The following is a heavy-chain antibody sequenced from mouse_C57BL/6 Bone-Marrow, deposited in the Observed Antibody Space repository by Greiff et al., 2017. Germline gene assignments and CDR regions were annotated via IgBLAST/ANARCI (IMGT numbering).Heavy chain of an antibody. D-gene: IGHD1-1*01. CDR1: GYTFTDYN. CDR3: ARHITYFDY. Sequence: EVKLMESGPELVKPGASVKMSCKASGYTFTDYNMHWVKQSHGKSLEWIGYINPNNGGTSYNQKFKGKATLTVNKSSSTAYMERRSLTSEDSAVYYCARHITYFDYWGQGTTLTVSS. V-gene: IGHV1-22*01. CDR2: INPNNGGT. J-gene: IGHJ2*01.